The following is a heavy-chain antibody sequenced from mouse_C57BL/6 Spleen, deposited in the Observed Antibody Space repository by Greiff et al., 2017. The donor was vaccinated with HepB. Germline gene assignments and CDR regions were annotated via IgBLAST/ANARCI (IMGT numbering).Heavy chain of an antibody. V-gene: IGHV10-3*01. CDR1: GFTFNTYA. CDR3: VREDYDYDDQYYFDY. D-gene: IGHD2-4*01. Sequence: DVKLVESGGGLVQPQGSLKLSCAASGFTFNTYAMHWVRQAPGKGLEWVARIRSKSSNYTTYYADSVKDRFTISRDDSQSMLYLQMNNLITEDTAMYYCVREDYDYDDQYYFDYWGQGTTLTVSS. J-gene: IGHJ2*01. CDR2: IRSKSSNYTT.